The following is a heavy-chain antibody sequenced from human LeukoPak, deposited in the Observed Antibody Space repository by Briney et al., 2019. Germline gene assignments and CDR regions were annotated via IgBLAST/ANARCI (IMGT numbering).Heavy chain of an antibody. J-gene: IGHJ4*01. V-gene: IGHV3-9*01. D-gene: IGHD3-10*01. CDR1: GFKCGKYA. Sequence: GSSPRLPCATSGFKCGKYAMDWVRQTPKKGLEWVSGISWNSGDIRYADSVKGRFTISRDNAKNSLYLQLNSLRPEDTAFYYGVKGVVRRALYFYYSGDENLVTVSS. CDR2: ISWNSGDI. CDR3: VKGVVRRALYFYY.